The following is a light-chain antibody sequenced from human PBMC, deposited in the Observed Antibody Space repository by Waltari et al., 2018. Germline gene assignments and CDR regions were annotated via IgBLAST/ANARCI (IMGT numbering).Light chain of an antibody. J-gene: IGKJ1*01. V-gene: IGKV3-20*01. Sequence: SLSPGERATLSCRASQSVTSSYLAWYQQKPGQAPRLLIYGASSRATGIPDRFSGSGSGTDFTLTISRLEPEDSAVYYCQQYGSSPRTFGQGTKVEIK. CDR1: QSVTSSY. CDR2: GAS. CDR3: QQYGSSPRT.